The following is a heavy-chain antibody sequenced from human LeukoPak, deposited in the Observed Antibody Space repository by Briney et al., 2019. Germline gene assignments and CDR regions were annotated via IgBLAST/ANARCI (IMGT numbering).Heavy chain of an antibody. CDR3: AELGITMIGGV. CDR2: ISSSGSTI. D-gene: IGHD3-10*02. Sequence: HTGGSPRLSCAASGFTVFNYWMSWVRQAPGKGLEWVSYISSSGSTIYYADSVKGRFTISRDNAKNSLYLQMNSLRAEDTAVYYCAELGITMIGGVWGKGTTVTISS. CDR1: GFTVFNYW. V-gene: IGHV3-48*04. J-gene: IGHJ6*04.